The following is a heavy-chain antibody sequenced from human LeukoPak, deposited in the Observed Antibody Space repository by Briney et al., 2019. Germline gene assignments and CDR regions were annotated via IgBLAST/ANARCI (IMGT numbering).Heavy chain of an antibody. V-gene: IGHV4-59*01. J-gene: IGHJ6*03. D-gene: IGHD1-26*01. CDR1: GGSISSYY. CDR3: ARESWERIGNYYYYYDMDV. CDR2: IYYSGST. Sequence: PSETLSLTCTVSGGSISSYYWSWIRQPSGKGLEWIGYIYYSGSTNYNPSLKSRVTISVDTSKNQFSLKLSSVTAADTAVYYCARESWERIGNYYYYYDMDVWGKGTTVTVSS.